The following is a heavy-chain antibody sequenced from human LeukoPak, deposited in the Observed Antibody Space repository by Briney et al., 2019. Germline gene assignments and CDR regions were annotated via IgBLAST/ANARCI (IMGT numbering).Heavy chain of an antibody. CDR1: GYTFTSYG. CDR3: AVSLRGYDSYYFDY. J-gene: IGHJ4*02. V-gene: IGHV1-18*01. D-gene: IGHD5-12*01. CDR2: IRAYNGNT. Sequence: ASVKVSCKASGYTFTSYGISWVRQAPGQGLEWMGWIRAYNGNTNYAQKLQGRVTMTTDTSTSTAYMELRSLRSDDTAVYYCAVSLRGYDSYYFDYWGQGTLVTVSS.